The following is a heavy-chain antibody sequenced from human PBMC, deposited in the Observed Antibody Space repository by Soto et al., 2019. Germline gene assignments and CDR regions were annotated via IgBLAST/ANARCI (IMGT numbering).Heavy chain of an antibody. V-gene: IGHV2-70*01. Sequence: ESGPTLVNPTQTLTLTCTLSGFSLSGSGLSMSWIRQPPGKALEWLALVDWEDDKFYSTSLKTRLTISKDTSKNQVVLTMTNMDPEDTATYYCASPRGVRWYLDIWGRGPQVTVYS. J-gene: IGHJ2*01. CDR3: ASPRGVRWYLDI. CDR1: GFSLSGSGLS. CDR2: VDWEDDK. D-gene: IGHD3-16*01.